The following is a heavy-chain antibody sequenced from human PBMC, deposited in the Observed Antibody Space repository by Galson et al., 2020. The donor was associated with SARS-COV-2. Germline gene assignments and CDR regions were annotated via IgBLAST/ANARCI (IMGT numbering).Heavy chain of an antibody. CDR3: ARAGRDGYNY. V-gene: IGHV3-64*01. Sequence: GGSLRLSCAASGFTFSSYSMQWVRQAPRKGLEYVSAISSNGGTTYYANSVKGRFTIFRDNSNNTLYLQMGSLRAEDMAVYYCARAGRDGYNYWGQGTLVTVSS. J-gene: IGHJ4*02. D-gene: IGHD5-12*01. CDR2: ISSNGGTT. CDR1: GFTFSSYS.